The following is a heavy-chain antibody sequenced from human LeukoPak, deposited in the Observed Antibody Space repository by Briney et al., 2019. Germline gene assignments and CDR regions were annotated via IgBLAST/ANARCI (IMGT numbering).Heavy chain of an antibody. CDR3: ARSYCGGDCYRVNAFDI. CDR1: GYTFTGYY. D-gene: IGHD2-21*02. Sequence: ASVKVSCKASGYTFTGYYMHWVRQAPGQGLEWMGWTNPNSGGTNYAQKFQGRVTMTRDTSISTAYMELSRLRSDDTAVYYCARSYCGGDCYRVNAFDIWGQGTMVTVSS. CDR2: TNPNSGGT. J-gene: IGHJ3*02. V-gene: IGHV1-2*02.